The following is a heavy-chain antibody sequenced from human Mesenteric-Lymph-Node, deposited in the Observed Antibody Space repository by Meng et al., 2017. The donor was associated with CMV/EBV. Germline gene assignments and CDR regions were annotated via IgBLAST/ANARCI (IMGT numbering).Heavy chain of an antibody. CDR2: MNPNSGNT. V-gene: IGHV1-8*03. J-gene: IGHJ6*02. D-gene: IGHD3-10*01. CDR3: ARGRSFCYGSGSYWDYYYYYGMDV. CDR1: GYTFTSYD. Sequence: ASVKVSCKASGYTFTSYDINWVRQATGQGLEWMGWMNPNSGNTGYAQKFQGRVTITRNTSISTAYMELSSLRSEDTAVYYCARGRSFCYGSGSYWDYYYYYGMDVWGQGTTVTVSS.